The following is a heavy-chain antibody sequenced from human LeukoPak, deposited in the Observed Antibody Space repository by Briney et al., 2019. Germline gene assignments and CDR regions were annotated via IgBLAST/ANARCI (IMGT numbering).Heavy chain of an antibody. J-gene: IGHJ3*01. Sequence: SGPTLVNPTQTLTLTCTFSGFSLSTSGVAVGWIRQPPGKALEWLALIYWDDDKRYSRSLKSRLTITKDTSKNQVVLTMTNMGPVDTATYYCALGGYSSSHWGQGTMVTVSS. CDR2: IYWDDDK. V-gene: IGHV2-5*02. CDR1: GFSLSTSGVA. D-gene: IGHD6-6*01. CDR3: ALGGYSSSH.